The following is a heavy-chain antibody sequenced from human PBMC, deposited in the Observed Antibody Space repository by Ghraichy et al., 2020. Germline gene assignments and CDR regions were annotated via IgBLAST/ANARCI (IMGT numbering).Heavy chain of an antibody. D-gene: IGHD3-3*01. CDR1: GFSLSNARMG. CDR2: IFSNDEK. V-gene: IGHV2-26*01. CDR3: ARVYYDFWSGYYDPGYYGMDV. J-gene: IGHJ6*02. Sequence: SGPTLVKPTETLTLTCTVSGFSLSNARMGVSWIRQPPGKALEWLAHIFSNDEKSYSTSLKSRLTISKDTSKSQVVLTMTNMDPVDTATYYCARVYYDFWSGYYDPGYYGMDVWGQGTTVTVSS.